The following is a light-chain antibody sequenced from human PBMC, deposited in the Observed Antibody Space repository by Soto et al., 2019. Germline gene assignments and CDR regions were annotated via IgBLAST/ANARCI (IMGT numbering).Light chain of an antibody. CDR2: GAS. J-gene: IGKJ4*01. CDR1: QSVSSN. CDR3: QQYNNGPLT. Sequence: EIVMTQSPATLSVSPGERATLSCRASQSVSSNLAWYQQKPGQAPRLLIYGASTTATGIPARFSGSGSGTEFTLTISSLQSEDFAVYYCQQYNNGPLTFGGGTKVEIK. V-gene: IGKV3-15*01.